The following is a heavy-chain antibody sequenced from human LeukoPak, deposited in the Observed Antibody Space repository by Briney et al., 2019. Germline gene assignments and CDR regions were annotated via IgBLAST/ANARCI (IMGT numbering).Heavy chain of an antibody. D-gene: IGHD1-26*01. V-gene: IGHV1-18*01. Sequence: GASVKVSCKASGYTFTSYGISWVRQAPGQGLEWMGWISAYNGNTNYAQKLQGRVTMTTDTSTSTAYMELRSLRSDDTAVYYCARVVGYSGSYPPRYYYYMDVWGKGTTVTVSS. CDR1: GYTFTSYG. CDR2: ISAYNGNT. J-gene: IGHJ6*03. CDR3: ARVVGYSGSYPPRYYYYMDV.